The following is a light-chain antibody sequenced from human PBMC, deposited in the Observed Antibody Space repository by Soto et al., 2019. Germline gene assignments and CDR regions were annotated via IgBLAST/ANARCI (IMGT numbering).Light chain of an antibody. J-gene: IGKJ1*01. V-gene: IGKV3-20*01. CDR2: ATS. Sequence: EIVLTQSPGTLSLSPGESATLSCRASQSVSGSYLAWYQQKPGQAPRLVLYATSLRATGFPDRFPGSGSGTDFTLTISRLEPEDFAVYYCQHYDSSLWTFGHGPKVQIK. CDR1: QSVSGSY. CDR3: QHYDSSLWT.